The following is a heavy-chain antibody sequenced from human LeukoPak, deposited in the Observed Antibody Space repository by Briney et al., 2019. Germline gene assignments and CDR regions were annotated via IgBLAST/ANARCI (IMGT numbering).Heavy chain of an antibody. CDR1: GYTFTGYY. V-gene: IGHV1-2*02. CDR2: INPNSGGT. CDR3: ARDYCGGDCYFGWFDP. Sequence: ASVKVSCKASGYTFTGYYMHWVRQAPGQGLEWMGWINPNSGGTNYAQKFQGRVTMTRDTSISTAYMELSRLRPDDTAVYYCARDYCGGDCYFGWFDPWGQGTLVTVSS. D-gene: IGHD2-21*01. J-gene: IGHJ5*02.